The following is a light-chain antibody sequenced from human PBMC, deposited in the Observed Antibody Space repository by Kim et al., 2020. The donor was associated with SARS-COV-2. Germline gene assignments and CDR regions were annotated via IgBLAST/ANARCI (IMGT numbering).Light chain of an antibody. CDR3: SSYTSSTTRGV. Sequence: SITNTCTGTSSDVADYNYVSSCQQHPGKAPPLMINDVSSRPSGVSNRLSCSKSGSTASLTISGLQTEDEADYYCSSYTSSTTRGVFGGGTQLTVL. CDR2: DVS. CDR1: SSDVADYNY. J-gene: IGLJ3*02. V-gene: IGLV2-14*03.